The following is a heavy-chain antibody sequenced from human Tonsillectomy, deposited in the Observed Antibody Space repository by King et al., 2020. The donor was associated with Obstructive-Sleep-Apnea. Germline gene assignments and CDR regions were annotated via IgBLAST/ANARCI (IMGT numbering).Heavy chain of an antibody. V-gene: IGHV3-43*01. CDR3: AQGRDYYFYSGLDV. CDR2: IAWDGGTT. Sequence: VQLVESGGVVVQPGGSLRLSCAASGFTLEDYTMHWVRQAPGKGLEWVSLIAWDGGTTYYADSVKGRFTISRDNSKNSLYMQMNSLRSEDTALYYCAQGRDYYFYSGLDVWGQGTTVTVSS. J-gene: IGHJ6*02. CDR1: GFTLEDYT.